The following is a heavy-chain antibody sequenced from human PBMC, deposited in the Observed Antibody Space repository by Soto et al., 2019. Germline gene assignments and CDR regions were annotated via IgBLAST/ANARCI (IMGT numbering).Heavy chain of an antibody. CDR1: GFTFSNTY. Sequence: EVQLVETGGGLIQPGGSLRLSCAASGFTFSNTYMTWVRQPPGKGLECVAVIYTAGGTNYEDHVKGRCIISRDNSKNTLYLQMNSLRAEDTAVYYCARALPVAKGGFDPWGQGTLVTVSS. CDR2: IYTAGGT. D-gene: IGHD2-2*01. J-gene: IGHJ5*02. CDR3: ARALPVAKGGFDP. V-gene: IGHV3-53*02.